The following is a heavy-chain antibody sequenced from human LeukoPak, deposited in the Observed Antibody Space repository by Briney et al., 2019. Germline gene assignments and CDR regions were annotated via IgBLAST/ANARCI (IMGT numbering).Heavy chain of an antibody. CDR3: ARNLRYFDSRCMDV. CDR2: FDPEDGET. D-gene: IGHD3-9*01. J-gene: IGHJ6*02. CDR1: GYTLTELS. V-gene: IGHV1-24*01. Sequence: ASVKVSCKVSGYTLTELSMHWVRQAPGKGLEWMGGFDPEDGETIYAQKFQGRVTMTEDTSTDTAYMELSSLRSEDTAVYYCARNLRYFDSRCMDVWGQGTTVTVSS.